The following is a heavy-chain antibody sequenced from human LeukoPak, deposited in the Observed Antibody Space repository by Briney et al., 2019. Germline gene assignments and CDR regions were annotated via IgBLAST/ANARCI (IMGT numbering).Heavy chain of an antibody. J-gene: IGHJ6*02. CDR1: GFTFSSYG. D-gene: IGHD2-15*01. V-gene: IGHV3-23*01. Sequence: GGSLRLSCAASGFTFSSYGMRWVRQAPGKGREGGSLISGSAGSTYHSDSVKGRFTISRDNSNNTLYLQMNRLRAEATAVYYCAKDVVVGTAYHDFGMDVWGQGTSVTVSS. CDR2: ISGSAGST. CDR3: AKDVVVGTAYHDFGMDV.